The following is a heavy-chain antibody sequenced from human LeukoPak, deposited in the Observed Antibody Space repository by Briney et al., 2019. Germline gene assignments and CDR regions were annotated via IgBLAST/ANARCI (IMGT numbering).Heavy chain of an antibody. CDR3: TRRDSSSKNFDY. V-gene: IGHV3-73*01. Sequence: GGSLRLSCAASGFTFSGSAMHWVCQASGKGLEWVGRIRSKANSYATAYAASVKGRFTISRDDSKNTAYLQMNSLKTEDTAVYYCTRRDSSSKNFDYWGQGTLVTVSS. D-gene: IGHD6-13*01. J-gene: IGHJ4*02. CDR2: IRSKANSYAT. CDR1: GFTFSGSA.